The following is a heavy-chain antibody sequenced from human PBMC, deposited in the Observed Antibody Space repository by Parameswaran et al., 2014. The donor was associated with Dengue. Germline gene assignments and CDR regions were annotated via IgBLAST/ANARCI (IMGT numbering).Heavy chain of an antibody. D-gene: IGHD3-9*01. V-gene: IGHV1-69*06. CDR3: ARARYFMHYYYYYGMDV. J-gene: IGHJ6*02. CDR2: IIPIFGTA. Sequence: WVRQAPGQGLEWMGGIIPIFGTANYAQKFQGRVTITADKSTSTAYMELSSLRSEDTAVYYCARARYFMHYYYYYGMDVWGQGTTVTVSS.